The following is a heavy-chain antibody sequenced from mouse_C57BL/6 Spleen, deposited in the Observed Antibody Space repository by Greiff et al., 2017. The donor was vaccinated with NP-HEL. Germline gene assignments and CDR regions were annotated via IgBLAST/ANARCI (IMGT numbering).Heavy chain of an antibody. J-gene: IGHJ1*03. CDR2: INPNNGGT. CDR3: ARDYYYGSSYGYVDV. CDR1: GYTFTDYY. Sequence: EVQLQQSGPELVKPGASVKISCKASGYTFTDYYMHWVKQSHGKSLEWIGDINPNNGGTSYNQKFKGKATLTVDKSSSTAYMELRSLTSEDSAVDYWARDYYYGSSYGYVDVWGTGTTVTVSS. V-gene: IGHV1-26*01. D-gene: IGHD1-1*01.